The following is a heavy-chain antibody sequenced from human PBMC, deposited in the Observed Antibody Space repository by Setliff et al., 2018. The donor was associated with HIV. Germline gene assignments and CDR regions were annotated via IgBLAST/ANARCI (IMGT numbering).Heavy chain of an antibody. CDR2: IYYSGDT. D-gene: IGHD3-10*01. J-gene: IGHJ4*02. Sequence: PSETLSLTCTVSGASVNSDDYYWSWIRQTPGKGLEWIGYIYYSGDTYYNATLQSRATILLDTSKNQFSLTLTSVTAADTAVYFCARVPFGSGSYYFDFWGQGTLVTVSS. CDR3: ARVPFGSGSYYFDF. V-gene: IGHV4-30-4*01. CDR1: GASVNSDDYY.